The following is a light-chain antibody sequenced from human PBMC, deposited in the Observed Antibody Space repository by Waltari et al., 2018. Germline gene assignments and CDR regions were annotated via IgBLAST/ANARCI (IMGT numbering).Light chain of an antibody. CDR1: QTVSSIS. CDR3: QQYDGIVVT. Sequence: EIVLTQSPGTLSLSPGVRATLSCRASQTVSSISFTWYQQKPGQAPRLLIYGTSNRAIGIPDRFSGSGSGTDFTLTISRLEPEDFAVYYCQQYDGIVVTFGGGTKVEI. V-gene: IGKV3-20*01. CDR2: GTS. J-gene: IGKJ4*01.